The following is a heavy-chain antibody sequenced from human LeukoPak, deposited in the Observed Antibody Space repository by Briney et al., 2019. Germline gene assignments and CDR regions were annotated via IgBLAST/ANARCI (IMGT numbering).Heavy chain of an antibody. V-gene: IGHV3-48*03. CDR3: ARDQWFRNLYYFDY. CDR1: GFTFSSYE. CDR2: ISSSGSTI. D-gene: IGHD3-22*01. Sequence: QPGGSLRLSCAASGFTFSSYEMNWVRQAPGKGLEWVSYISSSGSTIYYADSVKGRFTISRDNAKSSLYLQMNSLRAEDTAVYYCARDQWFRNLYYFDYWGQGTLVTVSS. J-gene: IGHJ4*02.